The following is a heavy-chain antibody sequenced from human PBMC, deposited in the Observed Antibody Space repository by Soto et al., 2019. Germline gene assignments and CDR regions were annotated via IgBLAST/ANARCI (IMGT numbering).Heavy chain of an antibody. V-gene: IGHV1-46*01. D-gene: IGHD6-13*01. CDR2: INPSGGST. CDR3: ARDLYSSSWYRNGFDY. J-gene: IGHJ4*02. Sequence: QVQLVQSGAEVKKPGASVKVSCKASGYTFTSYYMHWVRQAPGQGLEWMGIINPSGGSTSYAQKFQGRVTMTRDTSTRTVYMKLSSLRSEDTAVYYCARDLYSSSWYRNGFDYWGQGTLVTVSS. CDR1: GYTFTSYY.